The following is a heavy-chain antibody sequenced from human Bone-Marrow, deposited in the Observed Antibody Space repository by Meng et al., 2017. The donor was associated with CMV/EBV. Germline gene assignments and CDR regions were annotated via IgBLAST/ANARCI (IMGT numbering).Heavy chain of an antibody. D-gene: IGHD3-22*01. CDR1: GYTFTGYY. CDR3: ARGDATYYYDSSGSPGVGY. Sequence: ASVKVSCKASGYTFTGYYMHWVRQAPGQGLEWMGWINPNSGGTNYAQKFQGRVTMTRDTSISTAYLQWSSLKASDTAMYYCARGDATYYYDSSGSPGVGYWGQGTLVTVSS. CDR2: INPNSGGT. V-gene: IGHV1-2*02. J-gene: IGHJ4*02.